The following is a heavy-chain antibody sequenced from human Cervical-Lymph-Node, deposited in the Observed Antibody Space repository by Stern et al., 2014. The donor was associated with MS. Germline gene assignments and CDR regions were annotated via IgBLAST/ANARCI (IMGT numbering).Heavy chain of an antibody. CDR1: GFTFDDFA. J-gene: IGHJ5*02. V-gene: IGHV3-9*01. CDR3: AKADDYAAGIDA. D-gene: IGHD3-16*01. CDR2: LGWNSEGR. Sequence: EVQLVESGGGMVQPGRSLRLSCEAFGFTFDDFAMHWVRQAPGKGLEWVSGLGWNSEGRGYADSVQGRFTISRDNAKSSLYLQMNSLTAEDTALYYCAKADDYAAGIDAWGQGTLVVVSS.